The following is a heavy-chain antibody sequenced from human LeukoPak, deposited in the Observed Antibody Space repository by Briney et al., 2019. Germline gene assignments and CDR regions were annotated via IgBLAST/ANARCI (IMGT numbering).Heavy chain of an antibody. V-gene: IGHV3-30*02. Sequence: GGSLRLSCAASGFTFSSYGMHWVRQAPGKGLEWVAFIRYDGSNKYYADSVKGRFTISRDNSKNTLYLQMNSLRAEDTALYYCAGGVTFGGVIAHDYWGQGTLVTVSS. D-gene: IGHD3-16*02. J-gene: IGHJ4*02. CDR2: IRYDGSNK. CDR1: GFTFSSYG. CDR3: AGGVTFGGVIAHDY.